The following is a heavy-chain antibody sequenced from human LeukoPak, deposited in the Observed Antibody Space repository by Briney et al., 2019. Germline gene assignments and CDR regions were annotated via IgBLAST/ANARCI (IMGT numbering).Heavy chain of an antibody. CDR3: ARDFRYSIGRGNFDY. D-gene: IGHD6-13*01. CDR1: GYTFTGYY. J-gene: IGHJ4*02. V-gene: IGHV1-2*02. CDR2: INPNSGGT. Sequence: ASVKVSCKASGYTFTGYYMHWVRQAPGQGLEWMGWINPNSGGTNYAQKFQGRVTMTRDTSVSTAYMELSRLRSDDTAVYCCARDFRYSIGRGNFDYWGQGTLVTVSS.